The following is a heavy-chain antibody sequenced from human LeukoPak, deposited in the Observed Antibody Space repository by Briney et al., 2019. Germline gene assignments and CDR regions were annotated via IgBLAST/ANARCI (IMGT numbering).Heavy chain of an antibody. CDR2: ISPDGNIE. CDR1: GFTFTTFG. D-gene: IGHD4-17*01. J-gene: IGHJ4*02. Sequence: GGSLRLSCAASGFTFTTFGIHWVRQAPGKGLEWVAAISPDGNIEYYTDSVKGRFTISRDNSKNMIYLQMNSLRGEDSAVYYCSKIKNGDDYWGQGTLVTVSS. V-gene: IGHV3-30*18. CDR3: SKIKNGDDY.